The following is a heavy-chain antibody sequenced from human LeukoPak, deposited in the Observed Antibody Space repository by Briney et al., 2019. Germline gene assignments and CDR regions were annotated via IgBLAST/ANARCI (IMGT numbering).Heavy chain of an antibody. Sequence: PGGSLRLSCAASGFTFSSYAMSWVRQAPGKGLEWVSYISSSSSTIYYADSVKGRFTISRDNAKNSLYLQMNSLRAEDTAVYYCARVRYYYDSSGYPSEYFQHRGQGTLVTVSS. CDR1: GFTFSSYA. CDR3: ARVRYYYDSSGYPSEYFQH. V-gene: IGHV3-48*04. CDR2: ISSSSSTI. D-gene: IGHD3-22*01. J-gene: IGHJ1*01.